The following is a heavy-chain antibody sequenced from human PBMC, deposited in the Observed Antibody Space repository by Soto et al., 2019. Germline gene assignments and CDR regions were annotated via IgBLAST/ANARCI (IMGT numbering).Heavy chain of an antibody. CDR1: GFPFSSYS. CDR3: ARGNRGSGSDY. J-gene: IGHJ4*02. V-gene: IGHV3-48*01. D-gene: IGHD3-10*01. Sequence: GGSLRLSCAASGFPFSSYSMNWVRQAPGKGLDWISYISSSSNTIYYADSVKGRFTISRDNAKNSLYLQMDSLRAEDTAVYYCARGNRGSGSDYWGQGTLVTVSS. CDR2: ISSSSNTI.